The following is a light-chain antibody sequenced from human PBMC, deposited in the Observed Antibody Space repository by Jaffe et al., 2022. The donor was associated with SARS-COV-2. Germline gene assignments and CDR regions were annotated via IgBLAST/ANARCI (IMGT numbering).Light chain of an antibody. J-gene: IGKJ1*01. CDR3: QQYNDYWT. Sequence: DIQMTQSPSTLSASVGDRVTITCRASQSFSTWLAWYQHKPETAPKLLVYETSKLESGVPSRFSGSGSGTEFTLTISSLQPDDFATYYCQQYNDYWTFGQGTKVEIK. CDR2: ETS. V-gene: IGKV1-5*03. CDR1: QSFSTW.